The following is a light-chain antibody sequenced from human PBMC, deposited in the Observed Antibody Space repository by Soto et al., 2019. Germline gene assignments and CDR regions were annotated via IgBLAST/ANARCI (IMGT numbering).Light chain of an antibody. Sequence: QSALTQPASVSGSPGQSITISCTGTSSDVGGYNYVSWYQQRPGKAPKLMIYDVTNRPSGVSNRFSGSKSGNTASLTISGLQAEDEADYDCGSYTSSSTLVVFGGGTKVTVL. CDR3: GSYTSSSTLVV. J-gene: IGLJ2*01. V-gene: IGLV2-14*01. CDR2: DVT. CDR1: SSDVGGYNY.